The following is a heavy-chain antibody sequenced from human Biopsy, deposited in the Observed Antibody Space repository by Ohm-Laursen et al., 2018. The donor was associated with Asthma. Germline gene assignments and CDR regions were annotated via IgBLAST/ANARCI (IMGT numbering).Heavy chain of an antibody. CDR3: VKDIRLQLWGFDS. Sequence: SLRLSCAASGLNFDDYAMHWVRQAPGKGLEWVSGVSWNSGSIDYADSVKGRFTISRDNAKNSLYLQMNSLRGADTALYYCVKDIRLQLWGFDSWGQGTLVTVSS. D-gene: IGHD6-13*01. V-gene: IGHV3-9*01. CDR2: VSWNSGSI. J-gene: IGHJ4*02. CDR1: GLNFDDYA.